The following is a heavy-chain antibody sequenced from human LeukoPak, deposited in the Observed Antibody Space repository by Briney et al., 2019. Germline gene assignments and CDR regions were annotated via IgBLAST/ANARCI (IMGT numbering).Heavy chain of an antibody. J-gene: IGHJ3*02. Sequence: GGSLRLSCAASGFTFSSYGMNWVRQAPGKGLEWVSSISSSSSYIYYADSVKGRFTISRDNAKNSLYLQMNSLRAEDTAVYYCARAGPYYYDSAPSWAFDIWGQGTMVTVSS. V-gene: IGHV3-21*01. CDR3: ARAGPYYYDSAPSWAFDI. CDR2: ISSSSSYI. D-gene: IGHD3-22*01. CDR1: GFTFSSYG.